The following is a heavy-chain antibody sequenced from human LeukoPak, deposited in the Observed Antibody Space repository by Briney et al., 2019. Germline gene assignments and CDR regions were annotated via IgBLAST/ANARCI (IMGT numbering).Heavy chain of an antibody. D-gene: IGHD3-10*01. CDR3: ARDGRDYYGSGTYVFFDY. Sequence: GGSLRLSCAASGFTFRSYAMNWVRQAPGKGLEWVSSISGSGGSTYYGDSVKGRFTISRDNSKNALYLQMNSLRAEDTAAYYCARDGRDYYGSGTYVFFDYWGQGTLVTVSS. V-gene: IGHV3-23*01. CDR1: GFTFRSYA. J-gene: IGHJ4*02. CDR2: ISGSGGST.